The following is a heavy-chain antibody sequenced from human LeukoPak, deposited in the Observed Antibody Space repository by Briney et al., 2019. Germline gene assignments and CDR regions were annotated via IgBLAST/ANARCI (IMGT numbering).Heavy chain of an antibody. Sequence: GGSLRLSCAASGFTFSSYGMHWVRQAPGKGLEWVAVIWYDGSNKYYADSVKGRFTISRDNSKNTLYLQMNSLRAEDTAVYYCARGWLREKNDAFDIWGQGTMVTVSS. CDR1: GFTFSSYG. V-gene: IGHV3-33*01. D-gene: IGHD6-19*01. CDR3: ARGWLREKNDAFDI. CDR2: IWYDGSNK. J-gene: IGHJ3*02.